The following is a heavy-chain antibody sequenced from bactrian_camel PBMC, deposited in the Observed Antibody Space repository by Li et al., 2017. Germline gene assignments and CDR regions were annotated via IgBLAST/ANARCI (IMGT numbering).Heavy chain of an antibody. CDR2: IDTLGVT. J-gene: IGHJ6*01. CDR3: APDTVFGGPETGLGY. CDR1: GYTYSSYC. V-gene: IGHV3S26*01. Sequence: HVQLVESGGGSVQAGGSLRLSCAASGYTYSSYCMAWFRQAPGKEREGVAGIDTLGVTSYADSVKGRFTVSRDNAKNTLYLQLNSLKPEDTALYYCAPDTVFGGPETGLGYWGQGTQVTVS. D-gene: IGHD6*01.